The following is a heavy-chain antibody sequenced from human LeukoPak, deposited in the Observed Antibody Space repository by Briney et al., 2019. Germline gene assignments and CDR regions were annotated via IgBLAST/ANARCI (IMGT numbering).Heavy chain of an antibody. CDR1: GYMFSDYY. J-gene: IGHJ3*01. D-gene: IGHD4-17*01. CDR2: INPNSGGP. V-gene: IGHV1-2*02. CDR3: ARGARLRGVSDAFDV. Sequence: ASVKVSCKPSGYMFSDYYIHWVRQAPGQGLKWMGWINPNSGGPKYGQKFQGRVTMTRDMSIRTAYMEVSRLRSDDTAVYYCARGARLRGVSDAFDVWGQGTMVTVSS.